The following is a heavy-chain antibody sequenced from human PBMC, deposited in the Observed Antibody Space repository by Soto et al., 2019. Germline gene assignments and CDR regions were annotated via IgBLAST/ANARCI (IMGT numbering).Heavy chain of an antibody. J-gene: IGHJ5*02. Sequence: GGSLRLSCAATGFTFSSYAMSWVRQAPGKGLEWVSGISGSGDSTYYADSVKGRFTISRDNSKNTLYLQMNSLRAEDTAVYYCALGYSYAPFDPWGLGTLVTV. CDR1: GFTFSSYA. D-gene: IGHD5-18*01. CDR2: ISGSGDST. V-gene: IGHV3-23*01. CDR3: ALGYSYAPFDP.